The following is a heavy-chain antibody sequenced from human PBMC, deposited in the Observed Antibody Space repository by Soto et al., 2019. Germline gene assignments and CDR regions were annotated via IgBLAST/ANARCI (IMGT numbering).Heavy chain of an antibody. D-gene: IGHD3-16*01. CDR1: GFTFRRYD. Sequence: EVQLVQSGGGLVQPGGSLRLSCAASGFTFRRYDMHWVRQSTGKGLEWVSSIGTSDDTSYPDSMKGRFTISREDADISLYLQMHSLRAGDTAVYYCARGSQLRLCDFSGGDSFDLCGQGTMVTLSS. J-gene: IGHJ3*01. V-gene: IGHV3-13*04. CDR2: IGTSDDT. CDR3: ARGSQLRLCDFSGGDSFDL.